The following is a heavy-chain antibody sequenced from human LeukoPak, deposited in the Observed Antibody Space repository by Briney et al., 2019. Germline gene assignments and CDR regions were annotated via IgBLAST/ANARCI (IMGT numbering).Heavy chain of an antibody. D-gene: IGHD3-3*01. CDR2: IYYSGST. Sequence: SETLSLTCTVSGGSISSSSYYWGWIRQPPGKGLEWIGSIYYSGSTYYNPSLKSRVTISVDTSKNQFSLKLSSVTAADTAVYYCASSPITIFGVVISYFDYWGQGTLVTVSS. V-gene: IGHV4-39*07. CDR1: GGSISSSSYY. J-gene: IGHJ4*02. CDR3: ASSPITIFGVVISYFDY.